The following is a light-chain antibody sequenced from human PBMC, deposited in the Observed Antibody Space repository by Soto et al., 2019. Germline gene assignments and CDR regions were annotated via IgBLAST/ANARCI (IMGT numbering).Light chain of an antibody. J-gene: IGKJ1*01. CDR3: QQYYYWWT. Sequence: EIVMTQSPATLSVSPGERATLSCRASESISSHLAWYQQKPGQAPRLLIYEASTRATGISARFSGSGSRTEFTLTISNLQSEDFAVYYCQQYYYWWTFGQGTRVEIK. CDR2: EAS. CDR1: ESISSH. V-gene: IGKV3-15*01.